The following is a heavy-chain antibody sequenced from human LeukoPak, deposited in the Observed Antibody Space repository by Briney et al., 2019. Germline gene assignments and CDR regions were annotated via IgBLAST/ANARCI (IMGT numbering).Heavy chain of an antibody. CDR2: ISGSGGST. V-gene: IGHV3-23*01. Sequence: PGGSLRLSCAASGFTFRIYGMSWVRQAPGKGLEWVSAISGSGGSTYYADSVKGRFTISRDNSKNTLYLQMNSLRAEDTAVYYCAKMGAGVSSLGYFDLWGRGTLVTVSS. J-gene: IGHJ2*01. CDR3: AKMGAGVSSLGYFDL. CDR1: GFTFRIYG. D-gene: IGHD6-6*01.